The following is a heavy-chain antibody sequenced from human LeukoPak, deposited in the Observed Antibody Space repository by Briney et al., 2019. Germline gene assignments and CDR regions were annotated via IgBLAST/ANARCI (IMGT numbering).Heavy chain of an antibody. J-gene: IGHJ4*02. CDR3: ARVPRFNYFDY. V-gene: IGHV4-30-4*01. Sequence: SQTLSLTCTVSVDSIIRGDYYWSWIRQPPGKGLEWIGYIFYRGNTYFNPSLKTRLTISVDTSKNQFSLNVSSVTAADTAFYYCARVPRFNYFDYWGQGTLVTVSS. CDR2: IFYRGNT. D-gene: IGHD3-10*01. CDR1: VDSIIRGDYY.